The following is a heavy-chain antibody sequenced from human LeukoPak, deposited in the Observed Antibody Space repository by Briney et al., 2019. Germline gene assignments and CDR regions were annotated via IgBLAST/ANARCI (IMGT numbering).Heavy chain of an antibody. V-gene: IGHV3-48*03. D-gene: IGHD5-18*01. CDR2: ISSSGSTI. Sequence: GGSLRLSCVVSGFTFRSSEMNWVRQAPGKGLEWVSYISSSGSTIYYADSVKGRFTISRDNAKNSLYLQMNSLRAEDTAVYYCASNVDTATRAYWGQGTLVTVSS. CDR3: ASNVDTATRAY. J-gene: IGHJ4*02. CDR1: GFTFRSSE.